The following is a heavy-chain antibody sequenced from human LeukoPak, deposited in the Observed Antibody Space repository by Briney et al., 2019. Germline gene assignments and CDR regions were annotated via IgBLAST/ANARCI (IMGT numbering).Heavy chain of an antibody. D-gene: IGHD2-8*01. V-gene: IGHV3-66*02. Sequence: GGSLRLSCAASGFIVSSNFMRWVREAPGKGLEWVSVLYSGCSTYYADSVKGRFTISGDNSKHTLYLQMNSLRPEDTAVYYCARGSRNVYFDYWGQGTLVAVSS. J-gene: IGHJ4*02. CDR3: ARGSRNVYFDY. CDR1: GFIVSSNF. CDR2: LYSGCST.